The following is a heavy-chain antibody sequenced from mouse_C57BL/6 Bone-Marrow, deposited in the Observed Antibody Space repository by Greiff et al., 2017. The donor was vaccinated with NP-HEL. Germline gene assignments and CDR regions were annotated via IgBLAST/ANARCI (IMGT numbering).Heavy chain of an antibody. CDR1: GYTFTSYW. J-gene: IGHJ2*01. D-gene: IGHD1-1*01. CDR2: IHPNSGST. CDR3: AREQNYGSSYVVYFDY. Sequence: QVQLQQPGAELVKPGASVKLSCKASGYTFTSYWMHWVKQRPGQGLEWIGMIHPNSGSTNYHEKFKSKATLTVDKSSSTAYMQLSSLTSEDSAVYYCAREQNYGSSYVVYFDYWGQGTTLTVSS. V-gene: IGHV1-64*01.